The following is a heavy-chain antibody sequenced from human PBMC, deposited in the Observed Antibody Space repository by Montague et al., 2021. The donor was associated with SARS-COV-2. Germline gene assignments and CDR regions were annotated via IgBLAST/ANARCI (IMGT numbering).Heavy chain of an antibody. J-gene: IGHJ4*02. V-gene: IGHV4-61*02. CDR3: ARGVDTGVVTVTGGFDS. D-gene: IGHD5-18*01. CDR1: GGSISRGYYY. CDR2: IYRSGSP. Sequence: TLSLTCTVSGGSISRGYYYWSRIRLPAGKGLEWIGRIYRSGSPNYXPSLESRVVLSVDTSRNQFSMKMTSVTAADTAMYYCARGVDTGVVTVTGGFDSWGQGTLVIVSS.